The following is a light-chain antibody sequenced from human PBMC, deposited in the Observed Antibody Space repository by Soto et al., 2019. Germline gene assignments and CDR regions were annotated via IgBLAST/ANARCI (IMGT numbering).Light chain of an antibody. CDR1: QTVSRN. J-gene: IGKJ5*01. CDR3: KQYNNWPS. Sequence: EVVMTQSPATLSVSPVERATLSCRASQTVSRNLAWYQQRPGQAPRLLIYDISNRAAGVPARFSGSGSETEFTLTIRSLQSEDFAVYFCKQYNNWPSCGQGKRRAIK. V-gene: IGKV3-15*01. CDR2: DIS.